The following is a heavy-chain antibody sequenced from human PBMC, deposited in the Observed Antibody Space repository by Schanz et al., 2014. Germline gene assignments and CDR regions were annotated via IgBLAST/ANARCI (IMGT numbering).Heavy chain of an antibody. CDR1: GFTFSDYY. Sequence: VQLVESGGGVVQPGRSLRLSCAASGFTFSDYYMNWVRQAPGKGLEWVSGISGSGGSTYYADSVKGRFTISRDNSKNTLYLQMNSLSADDTAVFYCAKGMGYCSGGTCYDYYYYGLDVWGQGTTVTVSS. CDR3: AKGMGYCSGGTCYDYYYYGLDV. V-gene: IGHV3-23*04. D-gene: IGHD2-15*01. CDR2: ISGSGGST. J-gene: IGHJ6*02.